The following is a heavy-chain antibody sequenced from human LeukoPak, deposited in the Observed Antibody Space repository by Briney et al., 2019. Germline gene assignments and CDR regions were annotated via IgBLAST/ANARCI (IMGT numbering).Heavy chain of an antibody. J-gene: IGHJ5*02. Sequence: ASVKVSCKASGYTFTSYGISWVRQAPGQGLEWMGCISAYTGNTNYAQNLQGRVTMTTDTSTSTAYMELRSLRSDDTAVYYCARDLVAGHGWFDPWGQGTLVTVSS. CDR3: ARDLVAGHGWFDP. D-gene: IGHD2-15*01. V-gene: IGHV1-18*01. CDR1: GYTFTSYG. CDR2: ISAYTGNT.